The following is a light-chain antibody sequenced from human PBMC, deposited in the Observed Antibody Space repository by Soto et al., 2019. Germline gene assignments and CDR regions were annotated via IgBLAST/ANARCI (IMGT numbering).Light chain of an antibody. CDR1: QNILSN. Sequence: EIVMTQSPATLSVSPGERATLSCRASQNILSNLAWYQQRPGQAPRLLIYGASARATGIPDRFSGSGAGTEFTLTISSLQSEDFAVYYCHQYNNWRTFGQGTRLEIK. CDR3: HQYNNWRT. J-gene: IGKJ5*01. V-gene: IGKV3-15*01. CDR2: GAS.